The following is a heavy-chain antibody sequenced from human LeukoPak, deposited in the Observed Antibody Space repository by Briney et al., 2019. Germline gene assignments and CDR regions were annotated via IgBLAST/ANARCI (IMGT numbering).Heavy chain of an antibody. CDR2: IYYSGST. Sequence: SETLSLTCTVSGASISSSPHYWGWIRQPPGKGLEWIGSIYYSGSTYYNPSLKSRVTISVDTSKNHFSLKLSSVTAADTAVYYCARGSADYWGQGTLVTVSS. J-gene: IGHJ4*02. CDR3: ARGSADY. V-gene: IGHV4-39*07. CDR1: GASISSSPHY.